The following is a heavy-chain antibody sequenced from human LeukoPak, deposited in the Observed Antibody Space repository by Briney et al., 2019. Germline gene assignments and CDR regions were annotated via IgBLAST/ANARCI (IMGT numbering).Heavy chain of an antibody. V-gene: IGHV1-3*01. CDR2: INGGNDNT. J-gene: IGHJ4*02. D-gene: IGHD7-27*01. CDR3: ATGDRRND. CDR1: GYTFTSYA. Sequence: GASVKVSCKASGYTFTSYAMRWMRQAPGQRPEWMGWINGGNDNTKYSQKFQSRLTITTDTSASTAYMELSSLRSEDTAVYYCATGDRRNDWGQGTLGTVSA.